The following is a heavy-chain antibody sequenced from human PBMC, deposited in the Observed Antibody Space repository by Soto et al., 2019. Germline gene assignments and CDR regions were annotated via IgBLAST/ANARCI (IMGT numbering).Heavy chain of an antibody. V-gene: IGHV3-33*01. Sequence: QVQLVESGGGVVQPGRSLRLSCAASGFTFSSYGMHWVRQAPGKGLEWVAAIWCDGSNKYYADHVKGRFTISRDNSKNKMNLQRNSLTAEDTAVYYCARELQTGTSYWGQGTLVTVSS. CDR2: IWCDGSNK. CDR3: ARELQTGTSY. D-gene: IGHD1-7*01. CDR1: GFTFSSYG. J-gene: IGHJ4*02.